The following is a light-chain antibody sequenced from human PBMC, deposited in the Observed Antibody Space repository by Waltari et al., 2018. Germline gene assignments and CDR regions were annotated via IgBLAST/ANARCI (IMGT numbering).Light chain of an antibody. CDR2: WAS. CDR3: QQYYSNSPLT. J-gene: IGKJ4*01. CDR1: QSVLYSSNKKNY. Sequence: DIVMTQSPDSLAVSLGERATIKCKSSQSVLYSSNKKNYLAWYQQRPGQSPKLLIDWASTRQSGVPDRFSGSGSGTDFTLTISSLQAEDVAVYYCQQYYSNSPLTFGGGTKVEIK. V-gene: IGKV4-1*01.